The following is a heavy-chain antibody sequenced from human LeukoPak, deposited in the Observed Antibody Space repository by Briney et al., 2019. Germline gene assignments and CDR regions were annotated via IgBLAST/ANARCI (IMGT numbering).Heavy chain of an antibody. CDR2: VNSDGRSI. V-gene: IGHV3-74*01. CDR3: ARGREALGGYPNWYFDL. J-gene: IGHJ2*01. CDR1: GCTFSNFW. D-gene: IGHD1-26*01. Sequence: GGSLRLSCAASGCTFSNFWMHWVRQAPGKGLVWVSHVNSDGRSINYAESVKGRFAIARDNAKNNLYLQMSSLRVEDTAVYYCARGREALGGYPNWYFDLWGRGTLVTVSS.